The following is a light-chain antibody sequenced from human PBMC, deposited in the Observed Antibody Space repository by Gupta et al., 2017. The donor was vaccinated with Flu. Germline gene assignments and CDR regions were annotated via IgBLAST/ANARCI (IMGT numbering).Light chain of an antibody. Sequence: QSVLTQPPSVSGAPGQRVTISCTGSSSNIGAGYDVHWYQQLPGTAPKLLIYGNTNRPSGVPDRFSGSKSGTSASLAITGLRPEDDADYYCQSYDSSLSGSGVFGTGTKVTVL. V-gene: IGLV1-40*01. J-gene: IGLJ1*01. CDR1: SSNIGAGYD. CDR2: GNT. CDR3: QSYDSSLSGSGV.